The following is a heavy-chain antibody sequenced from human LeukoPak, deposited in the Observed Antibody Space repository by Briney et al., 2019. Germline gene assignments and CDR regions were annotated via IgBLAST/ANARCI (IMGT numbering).Heavy chain of an antibody. V-gene: IGHV1-18*01. CDR1: GYTFTIYG. Sequence: GASVTVSFTASGYTFTIYGISWVRQAPGQGLEWMGWISAYNGNTNYAQKLQGRVTMTTDTSTSTAYMELRSLRSDDTAVYYCARISGGYSGYDTFYYYYYMDVWGKGTTVTISS. J-gene: IGHJ6*03. CDR3: ARISGGYSGYDTFYYYYYMDV. CDR2: ISAYNGNT. D-gene: IGHD5-12*01.